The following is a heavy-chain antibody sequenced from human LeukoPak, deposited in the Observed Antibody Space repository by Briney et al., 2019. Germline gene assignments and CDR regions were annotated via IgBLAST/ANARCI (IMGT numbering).Heavy chain of an antibody. Sequence: SETLSLTCAVYGGSFSGYYWSWIRQPPGKGLEWIGEINHSGSTNYNPSPKSRVTRSVDTSKNQFSLKLSSVTAADTAVYYCARGQGIMTTVTPGYFDYWGQGTLVTVSS. J-gene: IGHJ4*02. CDR1: GGSFSGYY. D-gene: IGHD4-17*01. CDR3: ARGQGIMTTVTPGYFDY. V-gene: IGHV4-34*01. CDR2: INHSGST.